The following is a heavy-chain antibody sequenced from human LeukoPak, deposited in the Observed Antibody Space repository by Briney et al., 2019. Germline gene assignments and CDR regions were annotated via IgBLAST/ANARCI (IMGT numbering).Heavy chain of an antibody. V-gene: IGHV4-39*07. Sequence: SETLALTCTVSGGSISSSSYYWGWIRQPPGKGLEWIGSLYYSGSTYYNPSLKSRVTISVDTSKNQFSLKLSSVTAADTAVYYCARDGDYYDSSGPSFDLWGRGTLVTVSS. D-gene: IGHD3-22*01. CDR1: GGSISSSSYY. CDR2: LYYSGST. CDR3: ARDGDYYDSSGPSFDL. J-gene: IGHJ2*01.